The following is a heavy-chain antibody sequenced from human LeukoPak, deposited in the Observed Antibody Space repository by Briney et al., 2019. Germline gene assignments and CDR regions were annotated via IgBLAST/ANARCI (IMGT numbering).Heavy chain of an antibody. J-gene: IGHJ4*02. CDR2: ISAYNGNT. CDR1: GYTFTSYA. Sequence: ASVKVSCKASGYTFTSYAMHWVRQAPGQRLEWMGWISAYNGNTNYAQKLQGRVTMTTDTSTSTAYMELRSLRSDDTAVYYCARYSSGWYPVDYWGQGTLVTVSS. CDR3: ARYSSGWYPVDY. V-gene: IGHV1-18*01. D-gene: IGHD6-19*01.